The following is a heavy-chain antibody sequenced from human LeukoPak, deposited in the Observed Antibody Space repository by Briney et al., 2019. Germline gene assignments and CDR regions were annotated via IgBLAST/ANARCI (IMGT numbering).Heavy chain of an antibody. Sequence: PSETLSLTCTVSGGSITNYYWTWLRQPPGKGLEWIGYIYYSGSTNYNPSLESRVTISVDTSKSQFSLKLSSVTAADTAVYYCARHTISGVLDGDWFDPWGQGTLVTVSS. J-gene: IGHJ5*02. CDR3: ARHTISGVLDGDWFDP. CDR1: GGSITNYY. CDR2: IYYSGST. V-gene: IGHV4-59*01. D-gene: IGHD3-3*01.